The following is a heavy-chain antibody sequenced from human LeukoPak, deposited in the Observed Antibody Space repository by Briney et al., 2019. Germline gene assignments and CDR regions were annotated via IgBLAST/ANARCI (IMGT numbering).Heavy chain of an antibody. CDR1: GFTFSSYS. Sequence: GGSLRLSCAASGFTFSSYSMNWVRQAPGKGLEWVSAISDSGGSTYYADSVKGRFTISRDNSKNTLYVQMNSLRVEDTAVYYCAKGGGSYPYHYGMDVWGQGTTVTVSS. V-gene: IGHV3-23*01. CDR2: ISDSGGST. J-gene: IGHJ6*02. D-gene: IGHD1-26*01. CDR3: AKGGGSYPYHYGMDV.